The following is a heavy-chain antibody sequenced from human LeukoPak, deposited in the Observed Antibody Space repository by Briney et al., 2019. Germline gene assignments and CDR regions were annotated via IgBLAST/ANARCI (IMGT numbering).Heavy chain of an antibody. Sequence: ASVKVSCKVSGYTLTELSMHWVRQAPGKGLAWMGGFDPEDGETIYAQKFQGRVTMTEDTSTDTAYMELSSLRSEDTAVYYCAMAPAATFDSGNFDYWGQGTLVTVSS. J-gene: IGHJ4*02. CDR1: GYTLTELS. CDR3: AMAPAATFDSGNFDY. D-gene: IGHD2-2*01. CDR2: FDPEDGET. V-gene: IGHV1-24*01.